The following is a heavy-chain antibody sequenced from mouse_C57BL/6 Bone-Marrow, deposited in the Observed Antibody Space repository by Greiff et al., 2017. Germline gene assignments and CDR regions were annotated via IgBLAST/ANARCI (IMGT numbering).Heavy chain of an antibody. D-gene: IGHD4-1*01. CDR2: LWTGGGT. CDR1: GFSLTSYA. Sequence: VKLMESGPGLVAPSQSLSITCTVSGFSLTSYAISWVRQPPGKGLEWLGVLWTGGGTNYNSALKSRLSISKDNSKSQVFLKMNSLQTDDTARYYCARKSNWDWYFDVWGTGTTVTVSS. CDR3: ARKSNWDWYFDV. J-gene: IGHJ1*03. V-gene: IGHV2-9-1*01.